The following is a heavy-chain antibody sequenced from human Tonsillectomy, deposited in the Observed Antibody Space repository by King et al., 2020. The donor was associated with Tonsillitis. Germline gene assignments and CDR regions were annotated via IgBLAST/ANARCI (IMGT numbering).Heavy chain of an antibody. V-gene: IGHV3-30*04. D-gene: IGHD3-3*01. J-gene: IGHJ5*02. CDR1: GFTFSSYA. CDR3: SRGGLGVVIRESHHWFAP. Sequence: VQLVESGGGVVQPGRSLRLSCAASGFTFSSYAMHWVRQAPGKGLEWVAVISYDGSNKYYADSVKGRFTISRDESKNTLYLQMNSLRAEDTAVYYCSRGGLGVVIRESHHWFAPWGQGTLVTVSS. CDR2: ISYDGSNK.